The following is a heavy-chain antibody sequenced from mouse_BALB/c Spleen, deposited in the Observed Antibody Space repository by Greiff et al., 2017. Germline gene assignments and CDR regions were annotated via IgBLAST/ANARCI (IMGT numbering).Heavy chain of an antibody. J-gene: IGHJ3*01. Sequence: EVQLVESGGGLVQPGGSLKLSCAASGFAFSSYDMSWVRQTPEKRLEWVAYISSGGGSTYYPDTVKGRFTISRDNAKNTLYLQMSSLKSEDTAMYYCESDRRNYEFADWGEGTPVTVSA. CDR3: ESDRRNYEFAD. CDR2: ISSGGGST. V-gene: IGHV5-12-1*01. CDR1: GFAFSSYD. D-gene: IGHD2-1*01.